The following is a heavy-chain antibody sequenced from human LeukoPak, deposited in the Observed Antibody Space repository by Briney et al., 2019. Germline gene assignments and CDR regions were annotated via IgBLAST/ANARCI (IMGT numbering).Heavy chain of an antibody. J-gene: IGHJ4*02. CDR1: GFTFSSYW. CDR3: ARNIGGSSYYYDSSGLDY. D-gene: IGHD3-22*01. CDR2: INSDGSST. Sequence: GGSLRLSCAASGFTFSSYWMHWVRQAPGKGLVWVSRINSDGSSTSYADSVKGRFTISRDNAKNTLYLQMNSLRAEDTAVYYCARNIGGSSYYYDSSGLDYWGQGTLVTVSS. V-gene: IGHV3-74*01.